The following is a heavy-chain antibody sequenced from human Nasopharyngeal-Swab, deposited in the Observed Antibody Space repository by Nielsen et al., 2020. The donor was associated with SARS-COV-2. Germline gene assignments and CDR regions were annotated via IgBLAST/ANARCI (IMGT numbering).Heavy chain of an antibody. V-gene: IGHV1-3*01. Sequence: WVRQAPGQRLEWMGWINAGNGITKYSQKFQGRVTITGDTSASTAYMELSSLRSEDTAVYYCARAVWVVPAAISPAHNWFDPWGQGTLVTVSS. J-gene: IGHJ5*02. CDR3: ARAVWVVPAAISPAHNWFDP. CDR2: INAGNGIT. D-gene: IGHD2-2*01.